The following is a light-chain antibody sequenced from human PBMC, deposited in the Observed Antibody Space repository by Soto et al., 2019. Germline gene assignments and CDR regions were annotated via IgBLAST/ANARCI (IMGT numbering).Light chain of an antibody. CDR2: GAS. CDR3: QQYNNWLP. J-gene: IGKJ4*01. CDR1: QSVSSN. Sequence: EIERTESAATLSVSTGERATLSCRASQSVSSNLVWYQQKPGQAPRLLIYGASTRATGIPARFSGSGSGTEFTLTISSLQSEDFAVYYCQQYNNWLPFGGGTKAAIK. V-gene: IGKV3-15*01.